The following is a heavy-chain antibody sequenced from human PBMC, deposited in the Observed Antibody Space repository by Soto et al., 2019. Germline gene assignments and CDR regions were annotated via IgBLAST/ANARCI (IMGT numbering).Heavy chain of an antibody. D-gene: IGHD3-10*01. CDR3: AIQRAGAYGMDV. J-gene: IGHJ6*02. CDR2: ISTNNGNT. Sequence: QVQLVQSGGEVKKPGASVKVSCKASGYTFSDYGISWVRQAPGQRPEYMGWISTNNGNTKYAQNIKGRVTMTTDTSTSTGYMELRSLRPDDTAVYYCAIQRAGAYGMDVWGQGTTVTVSS. V-gene: IGHV1-18*01. CDR1: GYTFSDYG.